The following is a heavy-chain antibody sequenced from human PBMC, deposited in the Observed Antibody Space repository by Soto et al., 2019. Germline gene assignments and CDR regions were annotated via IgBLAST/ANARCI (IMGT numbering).Heavy chain of an antibody. CDR3: ARGGRYGWGFDY. D-gene: IGHD3-16*01. CDR2: ISNSGDIV. CDR1: GFTFSAYY. V-gene: IGHV3-11*01. J-gene: IGHJ4*02. Sequence: QVHLVESGGGLVKPGGSLRLSCAASGFTFSAYYMSWILQAPGKGLEWLSYISNSGDIVYYADSVKGRFTISRDNAKNALYLQINSPTAEDTAVYYWARGGRYGWGFDYWGQGTLVTVSS.